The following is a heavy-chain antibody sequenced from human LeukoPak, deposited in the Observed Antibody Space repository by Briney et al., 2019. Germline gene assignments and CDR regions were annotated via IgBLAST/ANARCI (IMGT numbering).Heavy chain of an antibody. D-gene: IGHD7-27*01. CDR1: GFTFSIYT. CDR3: ARDLHSGEVDI. CDR2: ISSSSTYI. J-gene: IGHJ3*02. Sequence: GGSLRLSCAASGFTFSIYTMNWVGQAPGKGLEWVSSISSSSTYIYYADSVTRRFTISRDNATNSLYLQMNSLRAEDTAVYYCARDLHSGEVDIWGQGTSATVSS. V-gene: IGHV3-21*01.